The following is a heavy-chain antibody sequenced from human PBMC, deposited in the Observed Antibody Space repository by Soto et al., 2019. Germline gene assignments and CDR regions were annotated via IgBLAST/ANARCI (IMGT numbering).Heavy chain of an antibody. CDR2: IYYSGVT. Sequence: SETLSLTCTVSGGSISSTDYYWSWIRQSPGKGLEWIGNIYYSGVTYSNPSLKSRLVISLDRSKNQVSLKLSSVTVADTAVYFCARTTVSADYQYFDPRGQGTLVTVSS. CDR1: GGSISSTDYY. D-gene: IGHD4-4*01. V-gene: IGHV4-30-4*01. J-gene: IGHJ5*02. CDR3: ARTTVSADYQYFDP.